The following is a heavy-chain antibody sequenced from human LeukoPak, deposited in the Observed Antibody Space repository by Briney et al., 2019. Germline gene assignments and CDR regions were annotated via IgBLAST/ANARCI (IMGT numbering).Heavy chain of an antibody. J-gene: IGHJ5*02. CDR2: ISAYNGNT. Sequence: ASVKVSCKASGYTFTSYAMNWVRQAPGQGLEWMGWISAYNGNTNYAQKLQGRVTMTTDTSTSTAYMELRSLRSDDTAVYYCARGKEGRITIFGPTSNWFDPWGQGTLVTVSS. CDR1: GYTFTSYA. D-gene: IGHD3-3*01. V-gene: IGHV1-18*01. CDR3: ARGKEGRITIFGPTSNWFDP.